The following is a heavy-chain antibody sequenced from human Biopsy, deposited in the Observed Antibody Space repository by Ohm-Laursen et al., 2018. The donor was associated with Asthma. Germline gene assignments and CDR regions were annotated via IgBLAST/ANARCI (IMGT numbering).Heavy chain of an antibody. D-gene: IGHD3-10*01. J-gene: IGHJ6*02. CDR1: GFTFSSYA. CDR2: ISYDGTHE. V-gene: IGHV3-30*04. Sequence: SLRLSCAASGFTFSSYAMYWVRQAPGKGLEWVAVISYDGTHEHYADSVKGRFTISRDNSKNTLYLQMNSLSGEDSAVYYCAKVYYGSGSRPSPYGMDVWGQGTTVTVSS. CDR3: AKVYYGSGSRPSPYGMDV.